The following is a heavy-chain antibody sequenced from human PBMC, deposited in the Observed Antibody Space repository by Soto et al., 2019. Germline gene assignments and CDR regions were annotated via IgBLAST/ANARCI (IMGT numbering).Heavy chain of an antibody. Sequence: QVQLVQSGAEVKKPGASVKVSCKASGYTFTGYYMHWVRQAPGQGLEWMGWINPNSGDTNYAQKFQGWVTMTRDTSISTAYMELSRLRSDDTAVYYCAREARDGGTYGMDVWGQGTTVTVSS. D-gene: IGHD3-10*01. CDR1: GYTFTGYY. CDR2: INPNSGDT. CDR3: AREARDGGTYGMDV. V-gene: IGHV1-2*04. J-gene: IGHJ6*02.